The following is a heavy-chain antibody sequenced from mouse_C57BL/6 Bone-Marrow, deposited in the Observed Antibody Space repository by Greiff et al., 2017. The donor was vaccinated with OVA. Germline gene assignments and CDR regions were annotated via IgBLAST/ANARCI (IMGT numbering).Heavy chain of an antibody. D-gene: IGHD1-1*01. CDR3: ARSITTVRGYAMDY. CDR2: IYPGSGST. Sequence: QVHVKQSGAELVKPGASVKMSCKVSGYTFTSYWITWVKQRPGQGLEWIGDIYPGSGSTNYNEKFKSKATLTVDTSSSTAYMQLSSLTSEDSAVYYCARSITTVRGYAMDYWGQGTSVTVSS. J-gene: IGHJ4*01. CDR1: GYTFTSYW. V-gene: IGHV1-55*01.